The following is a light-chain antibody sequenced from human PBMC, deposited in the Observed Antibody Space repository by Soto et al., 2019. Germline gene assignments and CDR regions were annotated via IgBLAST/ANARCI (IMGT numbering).Light chain of an antibody. CDR2: QVT. J-gene: IGLJ1*01. V-gene: IGLV2-14*01. CDR3: SSFTSTTSLYV. CDR1: GSDIAGYNY. Sequence: QSARAQPASLAVAPGQSITISFTGTGSDIAGYNYVSCFQQHPGKAPKLMMYQVTIRPSGVSNRFSGAKSGNTASLTISGLQAEDEAEYYCSSFTSTTSLYVFGTGTKVTVL.